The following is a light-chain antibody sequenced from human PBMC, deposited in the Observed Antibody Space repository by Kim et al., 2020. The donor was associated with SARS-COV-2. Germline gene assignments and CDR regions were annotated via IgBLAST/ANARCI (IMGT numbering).Light chain of an antibody. CDR3: NSRGPSTKQWV. CDR1: SLREYS. J-gene: IGLJ3*02. V-gene: IGLV3-19*01. Sequence: SSELTQDPAVSVALGQTVRITCRGDSLREYSASWYQQKPGEAPVPVIYGKNTRPSGIPERFSGSSSGNRASLTITAAQAEDEADYYCNSRGPSTKQWVFG. CDR2: GKN.